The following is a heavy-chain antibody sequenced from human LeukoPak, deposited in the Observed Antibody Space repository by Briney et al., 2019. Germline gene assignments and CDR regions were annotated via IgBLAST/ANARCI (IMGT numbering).Heavy chain of an antibody. D-gene: IGHD5-24*01. V-gene: IGHV4-59*08. CDR1: NGSFSTYY. CDR3: ARAGDGYYYYYYMDV. J-gene: IGHJ6*03. Sequence: SETLSLTCSVSNGSFSTYYWGWIRQPPGKRLEWIGYIFSSVSSNTNYNPSLNGRVTISVDTSKNQFSHALNSVTAADTAVYYCARAGDGYYYYYYMDVWGKGTTVTVSS. CDR2: IFSSVSSNT.